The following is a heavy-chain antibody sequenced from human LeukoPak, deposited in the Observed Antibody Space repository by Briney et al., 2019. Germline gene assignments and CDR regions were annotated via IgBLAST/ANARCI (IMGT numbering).Heavy chain of an antibody. CDR2: VSGSGSST. D-gene: IGHD6-13*01. CDR3: AKILAAAGTDY. CDR1: GFTYSTYA. J-gene: IGHJ4*02. Sequence: PGGSLRLSCAASGFTYSTYATSWVRQTPGKGLEWVSVVSGSGSSTYYADSVKGRFTISRDNSKNTVYLQMSSLRAEDTAVYYCAKILAAAGTDYWGQGTLGTVSS. V-gene: IGHV3-23*01.